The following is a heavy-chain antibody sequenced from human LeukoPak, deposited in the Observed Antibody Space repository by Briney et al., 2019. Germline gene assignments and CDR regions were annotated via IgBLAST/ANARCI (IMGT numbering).Heavy chain of an antibody. J-gene: IGHJ5*02. V-gene: IGHV4-59*08. CDR3: ARHELSGLITPETPLDP. Sequence: SETLSLTCIVSGGSITTNYWSWIRQPTGRGLEWIGYIYYSGGTNYNPSLKSRVKISVDTSKNQFSLKLTSVTAADTAVYYCARHELSGLITPETPLDPWGQGTLVTVSS. CDR2: IYYSGGT. D-gene: IGHD3-16*01. CDR1: GGSITTNY.